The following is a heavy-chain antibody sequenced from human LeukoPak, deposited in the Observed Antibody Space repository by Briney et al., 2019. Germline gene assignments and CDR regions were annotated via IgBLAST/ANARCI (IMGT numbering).Heavy chain of an antibody. CDR2: IYPGDSDT. CDR1: GYSFTSYW. Sequence: GESLKISCKGSGYSFTSYWIGWVRQMPGKGLEWMGIIYPGDSDTRYSPSFQGQVTISADKSISTAYLQWSSLKASDTAMYYCARLELERPADYYFDYWGQGTLVTVSS. D-gene: IGHD1-1*01. V-gene: IGHV5-51*01. CDR3: ARLELERPADYYFDY. J-gene: IGHJ4*02.